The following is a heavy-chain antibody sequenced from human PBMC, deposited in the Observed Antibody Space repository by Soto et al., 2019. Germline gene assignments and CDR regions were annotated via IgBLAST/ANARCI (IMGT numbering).Heavy chain of an antibody. CDR2: INPSGGST. Sequence: QVQLVQSGAEVKKPGASVKVSCKASGYTFTSYYMHWVRQAPGQGLEWMGIINPSGGSTSYAQKFQGRVTMTRDTSTSTVYMELSSLRSEDTAVYYCARDLPRDYGETIGWFDPWGQGTLVTVSS. CDR3: ARDLPRDYGETIGWFDP. CDR1: GYTFTSYY. V-gene: IGHV1-46*03. D-gene: IGHD4-17*01. J-gene: IGHJ5*02.